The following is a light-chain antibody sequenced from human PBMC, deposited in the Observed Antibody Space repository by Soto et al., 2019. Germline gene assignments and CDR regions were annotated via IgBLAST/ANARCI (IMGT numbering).Light chain of an antibody. Sequence: QSALTQPASMSGSPGQSITISCTGTSSDVGGYKHVAWYQQHPGKAPKLMIFEVSNRPSGVSNRFSASKSGNTASLTISGLQAEDEADYFCSSYRYGATLVFGGGTKLTVL. CDR1: SSDVGGYKH. CDR2: EVS. CDR3: SSYRYGATLV. J-gene: IGLJ2*01. V-gene: IGLV2-14*01.